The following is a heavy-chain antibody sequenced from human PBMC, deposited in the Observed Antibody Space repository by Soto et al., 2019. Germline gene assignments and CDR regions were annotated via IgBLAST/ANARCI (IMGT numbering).Heavy chain of an antibody. CDR3: AKGREHTMFGVDTLFDY. D-gene: IGHD3-3*01. CDR2: ISGNGGTT. V-gene: IGHV3-23*01. J-gene: IGHJ4*02. CDR1: GFRFSSYA. Sequence: EVQLLESGGGLVQPGGSLRLSCAASGFRFSSYAMSWVRQAPGKGLEWVSVISGNGGTTYYADSAKGRFTISRDNSESMLYLPMNSLRPEDTAIYYCAKGREHTMFGVDTLFDYWGQGTLLTVSS.